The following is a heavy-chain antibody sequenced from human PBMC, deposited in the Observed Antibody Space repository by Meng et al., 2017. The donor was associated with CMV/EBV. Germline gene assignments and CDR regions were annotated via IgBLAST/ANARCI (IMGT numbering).Heavy chain of an antibody. V-gene: IGHV1-2*04. CDR1: GYTFTGYY. J-gene: IGHJ5*02. D-gene: IGHD2-15*01. CDR2: INPNSGGT. CDR3: AIGLGYCSGGSCYSLSWFDP. Sequence: QVQLVQSGAEVKKPGASVKVSCKAAGYTFTGYYMHWVRQAPGQGLEWMGWINPNSGGTNYAQKFHGWVTMTRDTSISTAYMELSRLRSDDTAVYYCAIGLGYCSGGSCYSLSWFDPWGQGTLVTVSS.